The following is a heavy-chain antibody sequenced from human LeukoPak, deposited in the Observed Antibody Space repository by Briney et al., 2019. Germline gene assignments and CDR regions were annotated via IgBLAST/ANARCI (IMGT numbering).Heavy chain of an antibody. D-gene: IGHD1-20*01. Sequence: GGSLRLSCAASGVTFSSYSMNWVRQAPGQGLEWVSYISSNSRIIYYADSVKGRFTISRDNAKNSLNLQMNSLRDEDTAVYYCARDEGITGTALNYWGQGTLVTVSS. V-gene: IGHV3-48*02. J-gene: IGHJ4*02. CDR3: ARDEGITGTALNY. CDR1: GVTFSSYS. CDR2: ISSNSRII.